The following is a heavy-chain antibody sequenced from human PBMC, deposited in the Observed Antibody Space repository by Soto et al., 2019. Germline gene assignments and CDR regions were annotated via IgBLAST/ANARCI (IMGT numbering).Heavy chain of an antibody. CDR1: GFPFSTSA. CDR3: ARGRSNQFESSPPPKFDP. D-gene: IGHD3-16*01. Sequence: EVQLLESGGGLVQPGGSLRLSCAASGFPFSTSAMNWVRQAPGKGLEWVSAIGTVSDTYYLDSVKGRFTISRENAKNSLYLQMDSLRAGDTAVYYCARGRSNQFESSPPPKFDPWGRGTLVTVSS. CDR2: IGTVSDT. V-gene: IGHV3-13*01. J-gene: IGHJ5*02.